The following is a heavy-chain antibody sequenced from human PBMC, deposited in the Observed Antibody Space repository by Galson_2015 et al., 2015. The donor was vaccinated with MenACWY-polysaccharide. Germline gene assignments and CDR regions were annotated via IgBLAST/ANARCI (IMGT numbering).Heavy chain of an antibody. CDR3: ARGTGIPATTKAAFHI. Sequence: SVKVSCKASGYTFTDYYIHWVRQAPGQGLESMGWINPKSGGTDYVQKFQGSTSMTRDTSISTAYMEVSRLTSDDTAIYYCARGTGIPATTKAAFHIWGQGTRVTVSS. J-gene: IGHJ3*02. CDR2: INPKSGGT. D-gene: IGHD6-25*01. V-gene: IGHV1-2*02. CDR1: GYTFTDYY.